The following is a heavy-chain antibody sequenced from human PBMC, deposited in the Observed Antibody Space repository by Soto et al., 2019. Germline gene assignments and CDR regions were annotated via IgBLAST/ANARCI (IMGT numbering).Heavy chain of an antibody. CDR2: IYHSGST. V-gene: IGHV4-4*02. J-gene: IGHJ5*02. CDR3: AIPLPYYYGSVGFDP. D-gene: IGHD3-10*01. CDR1: GGSISSSNW. Sequence: QVQLQESGPGLVKPSGTLSLTCAVSGGSISSSNWWSWVRQPTGKGLEWIGEIYHSGSTNYNPSLKSRVTISVDKSKNQFSLKLSSVTAADTAVYYCAIPLPYYYGSVGFDPWGQGTLVTVSS.